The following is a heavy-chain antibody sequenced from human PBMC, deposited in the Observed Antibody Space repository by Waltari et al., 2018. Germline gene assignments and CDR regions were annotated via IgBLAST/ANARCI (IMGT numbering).Heavy chain of an antibody. CDR1: GFTFSSYA. CDR3: AGGIVGSFDY. CDR2: ISYDGSNK. J-gene: IGHJ4*02. Sequence: GFTFSSYAMHWVRQAPGKGLEWVAVISYDGSNKYYADSVKGRFTISRDNSKNTLYLQMNSLRAEDTAVYYCAGGIVGSFDYWGQGTLVTVSS. V-gene: IGHV3-30-3*01. D-gene: IGHD3-22*01.